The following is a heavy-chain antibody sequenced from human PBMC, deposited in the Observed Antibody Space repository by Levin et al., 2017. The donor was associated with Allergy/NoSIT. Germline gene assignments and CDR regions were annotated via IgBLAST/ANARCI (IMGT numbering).Heavy chain of an antibody. CDR2: INPSGGGT. Sequence: ASVKVSCKASGYTFSDYYIHWVRQAPGQGLAWMGIINPSGGGTSYAQKFQGRVTMTRDTSTSTVYMEVSSLRSEDTAVYYCARERTTVSYGMDVWGQGTTVTVSS. V-gene: IGHV1-46*01. CDR1: GYTFSDYY. D-gene: IGHD4-11*01. J-gene: IGHJ6*02. CDR3: ARERTTVSYGMDV.